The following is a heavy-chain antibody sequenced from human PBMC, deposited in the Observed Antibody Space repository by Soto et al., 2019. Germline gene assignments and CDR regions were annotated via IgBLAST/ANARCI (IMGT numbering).Heavy chain of an antibody. CDR2: INNSGST. J-gene: IGHJ4*02. CDR1: GVSFSGYY. CDR3: WRGGLWFGEGLDY. V-gene: IGHV4-34*01. D-gene: IGHD3-10*01. Sequence: AESLSLTCAVYGVSFSGYYWSWIRQPPGKGLEWIGEINNSGSTNYNPSLKSRVTISVDTSKNQSPLKLSSRTVADKAASYWWRGGLWFGEGLDYWGQGTLVTVPS.